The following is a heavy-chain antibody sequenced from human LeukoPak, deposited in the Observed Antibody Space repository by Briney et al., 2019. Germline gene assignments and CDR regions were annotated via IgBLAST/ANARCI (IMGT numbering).Heavy chain of an antibody. CDR2: IYYSGST. J-gene: IGHJ5*02. CDR3: ATLVCSGGSCYSGVKGNWFDP. CDR1: GGSISSSSYY. Sequence: PSETLSLTCTVSGGSISSSSYYWGWIRQPPGKGLEWIGSIYYSGSTYYNPSLKSRVTISVDTSKNQFSLKLSSVTAADTAVYYCATLVCSGGSCYSGVKGNWFDPWGQGTLVTVSS. V-gene: IGHV4-39*07. D-gene: IGHD2-15*01.